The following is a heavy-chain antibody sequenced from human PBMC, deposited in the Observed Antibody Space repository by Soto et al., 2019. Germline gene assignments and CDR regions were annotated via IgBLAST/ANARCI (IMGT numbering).Heavy chain of an antibody. J-gene: IGHJ3*02. D-gene: IGHD6-19*01. CDR2: IYYGGNT. Sequence: QLQLQESGPGLVKPSETLSLSCTVSGGSITSSGYYWGWIRQPPGKGLEWIGNIYYGGNTYYNPSLKSRVTISVDTSKNHFSLRLSSVTAADTAVYYCARRGGLAVAATSAFDIWGQGTTVTVSS. CDR3: ARRGGLAVAATSAFDI. V-gene: IGHV4-39*02. CDR1: GGSITSSGYY.